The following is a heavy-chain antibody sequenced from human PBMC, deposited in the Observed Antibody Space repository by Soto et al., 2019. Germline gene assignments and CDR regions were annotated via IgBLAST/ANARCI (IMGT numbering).Heavy chain of an antibody. J-gene: IGHJ4*02. D-gene: IGHD1-26*01. V-gene: IGHV3-23*01. CDR3: TTGGMLGAIQVQWGYFDF. CDR1: GFTFSSYA. Sequence: GGSLRLSCAASGFTFSSYAMSWVHQATGKGLEWVSDISGSGGVTYYADSVKGRFTISRDNSKNTLYLQMNSLRAEDTAVYYCTTGGMLGAIQVQWGYFDFWGQGT. CDR2: ISGSGGVT.